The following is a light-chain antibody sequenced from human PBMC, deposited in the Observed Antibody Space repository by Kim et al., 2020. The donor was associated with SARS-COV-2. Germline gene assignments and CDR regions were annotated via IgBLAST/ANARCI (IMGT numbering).Light chain of an antibody. CDR1: PSVSSSY. CDR3: QQYGSSPKT. CDR2: CAS. J-gene: IGKJ1*01. V-gene: IGKV3-20*01. Sequence: SPGDSATLSCRASPSVSSSYLAWYQQKPGQAPRLLIFCASSRATGIPDRFSGSGSGTDFTLTISRLEPEDFAVCYCQQYGSSPKTFGQGTKVDIK.